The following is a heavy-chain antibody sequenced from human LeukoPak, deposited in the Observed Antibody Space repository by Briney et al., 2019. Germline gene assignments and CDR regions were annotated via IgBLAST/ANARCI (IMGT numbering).Heavy chain of an antibody. J-gene: IGHJ4*02. CDR1: GDSTSGYY. CDR3: ARGKLSGIAARPRSYYFDY. V-gene: IGHV4-4*07. Sequence: SETLSLTCTVSGDSTSGYYWSWIRQPAGKGLEWIGRIYTSGSTNYNPSLKSRVTMSVDTSEKQFSLKLSSVTAADTAVYYCARGKLSGIAARPRSYYFDYWGQGTLVTVSS. CDR2: IYTSGST. D-gene: IGHD6-6*01.